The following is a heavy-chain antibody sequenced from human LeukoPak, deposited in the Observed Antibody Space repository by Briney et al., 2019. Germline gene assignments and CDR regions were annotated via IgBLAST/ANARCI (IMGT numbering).Heavy chain of an antibody. CDR3: ARAPPRGYGHPIDY. CDR2: IIPILGIA. CDR1: GGTFISYA. Sequence: ASVKVSCKPSGGTFISYAISWVRQAPGQGLEWMGRIIPILGIANYAQKFQGRVTITADKSTSTADMELSSLRSEDTAVYYWARAPPRGYGHPIDYWGQGTLVTVSS. D-gene: IGHD3-22*01. J-gene: IGHJ4*02. V-gene: IGHV1-69*04.